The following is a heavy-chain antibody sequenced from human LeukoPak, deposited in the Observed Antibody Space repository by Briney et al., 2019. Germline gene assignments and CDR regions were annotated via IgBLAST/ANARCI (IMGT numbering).Heavy chain of an antibody. V-gene: IGHV4-4*07. D-gene: IGHD4-11*01. CDR2: IYTSGTT. J-gene: IGHJ5*02. Sequence: SETLSLTCTLSDGSLINYYWNLIPQTAGKGLEWIGRIYTSGTTNYNPSLKTRVTISLDKSKNQFSLKLSSVTAADTAVYYCARSLKMTYSWLDPWGQGAQVTVSS. CDR3: ARSLKMTYSWLDP. CDR1: DGSLINYY.